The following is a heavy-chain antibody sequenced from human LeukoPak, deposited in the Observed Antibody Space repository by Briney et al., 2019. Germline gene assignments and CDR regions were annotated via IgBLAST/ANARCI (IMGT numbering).Heavy chain of an antibody. CDR3: ARAYNSPSWFDP. Sequence: GGSLRLSCAASGFTFSSYSFNWVRQAPGKGLEWVSYISSSTIYYADSVKGRFTISRDNAKNSLYLQMNSLRAEDTAVYYCARAYNSPSWFDPWGQGTLVTVSS. D-gene: IGHD5-24*01. V-gene: IGHV3-48*01. CDR2: ISSSTI. J-gene: IGHJ5*02. CDR1: GFTFSSYS.